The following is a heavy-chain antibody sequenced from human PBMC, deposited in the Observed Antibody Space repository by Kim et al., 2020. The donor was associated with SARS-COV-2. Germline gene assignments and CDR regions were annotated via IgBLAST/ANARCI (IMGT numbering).Heavy chain of an antibody. D-gene: IGHD3-16*02. Sequence: GGSLRLSCAASGFTFSNAWMSWVRQAPGKGLEWVGRIKSKTDGGTTDYAAPVKGRFTISRDDSKNTLYLQMNSLKTEDTAVYYCTTNSHLRDYVWGSYRSWGQGTLVTVSS. CDR2: IKSKTDGGTT. CDR3: TTNSHLRDYVWGSYRS. V-gene: IGHV3-15*01. J-gene: IGHJ4*02. CDR1: GFTFSNAW.